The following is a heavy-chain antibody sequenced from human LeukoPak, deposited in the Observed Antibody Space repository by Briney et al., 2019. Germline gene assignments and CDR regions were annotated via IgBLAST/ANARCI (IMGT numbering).Heavy chain of an antibody. CDR3: ARGIAVVRAFDI. CDR2: IIPIFGTA. V-gene: IGHV1-69*05. D-gene: IGHD6-19*01. CDR1: GGTFSSYA. Sequence: ASVKVSCKASGGTFSSYAISWVRQAPGQGLEWMGGIIPIFGTANYAQKFQGRVTITTDGSTSTAYMELSSLRSEDTAVYYCARGIAVVRAFDIWGQGTMVTVSS. J-gene: IGHJ3*02.